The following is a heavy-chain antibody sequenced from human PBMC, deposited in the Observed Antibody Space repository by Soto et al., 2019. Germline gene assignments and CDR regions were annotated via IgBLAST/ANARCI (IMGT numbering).Heavy chain of an antibody. CDR2: IYRGDST. J-gene: IGHJ6*02. V-gene: IGHV3-53*01. D-gene: IGHD3-22*01. CDR3: ARYYDYSGGTSGGMDV. Sequence: GGSLRLSCAASGFTVSNNYMSWVRQGPGKGLEWVSTIYRGDSTYYAKNTLYLLMNSLRTEDTAVYYCARYYDYSGGTSGGMDVWGQGTTVTV. CDR1: GFTVSNNY.